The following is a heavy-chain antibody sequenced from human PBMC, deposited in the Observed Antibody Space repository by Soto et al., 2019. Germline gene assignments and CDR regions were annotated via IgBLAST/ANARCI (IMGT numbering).Heavy chain of an antibody. CDR3: AKDPDYDFWRTDTYFDY. CDR1: GFTFSSYA. D-gene: IGHD3-3*01. Sequence: QPGGSLRLSCAASGFTFSSYAMSWVRQAPGKGLEWVSAISVSGGSTYYADSVKGRFTISRDNSKNMLYLQMNSLRAEDTAVYYCAKDPDYDFWRTDTYFDYWGQGTLVTVSS. V-gene: IGHV3-23*01. J-gene: IGHJ4*02. CDR2: ISVSGGST.